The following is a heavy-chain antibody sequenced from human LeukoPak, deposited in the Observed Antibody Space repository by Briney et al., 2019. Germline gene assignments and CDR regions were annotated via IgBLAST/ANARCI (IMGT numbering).Heavy chain of an antibody. D-gene: IGHD2-2*01. V-gene: IGHV1-69*13. CDR2: IIPIFGTA. CDR3: ASTDCSSTSCYVAPVYYYGMDV. CDR1: GGTFISYA. J-gene: IGHJ6*02. Sequence: SVKVSCKASGGTFISYAISWVRQAPGQGLEWMGGIIPIFGTANYAQKFQGRVTITADESTSTAYMELSSLRSEDTAVYYCASTDCSSTSCYVAPVYYYGMDVWGQGTTVTVSS.